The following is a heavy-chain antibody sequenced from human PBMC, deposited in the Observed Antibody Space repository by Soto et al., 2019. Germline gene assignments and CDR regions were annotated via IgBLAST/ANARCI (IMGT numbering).Heavy chain of an antibody. Sequence: GGSLRLSCAASGFTFSDYAMSWVRQAPGKGLEWVSGIGDTGNSPYYADSVRGRFTISRDNSKNTLFLQMNSLRAEDTAIYYCVKGASPFYPRFFDNWGLGTLVTVSS. CDR3: VKGASPFYPRFFDN. CDR1: GFTFSDYA. D-gene: IGHD3-16*02. CDR2: IGDTGNSP. J-gene: IGHJ4*02. V-gene: IGHV3-23*01.